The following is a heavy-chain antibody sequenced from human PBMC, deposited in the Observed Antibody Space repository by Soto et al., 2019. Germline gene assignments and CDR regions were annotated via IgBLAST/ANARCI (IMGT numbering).Heavy chain of an antibody. D-gene: IGHD3-22*01. CDR3: ARQMITMIVVVIQPSYYFDY. CDR1: GGSISSSSYY. V-gene: IGHV4-39*01. CDR2: IYYSGST. J-gene: IGHJ4*02. Sequence: SETLSLTCTVSGGSISSSSYYWGWIRQPPGKGLEWIGSIYYSGSTYYNPSLKSRVTISVDTSKNQFSLKLSSVTAADTAVYYCARQMITMIVVVIQPSYYFDYWGQGTLVTVSS.